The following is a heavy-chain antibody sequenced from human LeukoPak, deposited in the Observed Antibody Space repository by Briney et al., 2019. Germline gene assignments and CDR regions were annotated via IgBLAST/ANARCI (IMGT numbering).Heavy chain of an antibody. Sequence: ASVKVSCKASGYTFTGYYMHWVRQAPGQGLQWMGWINTNTGNPTYAQGFTGRYVFSLDTSVSTAYLQISSLKAEDSAVYYCAKNGLGAVVKTDWGQGTLVTVSS. CDR2: INTNTGNP. D-gene: IGHD3-22*01. CDR1: GYTFTGYY. V-gene: IGHV7-4-1*02. CDR3: AKNGLGAVVKTD. J-gene: IGHJ4*02.